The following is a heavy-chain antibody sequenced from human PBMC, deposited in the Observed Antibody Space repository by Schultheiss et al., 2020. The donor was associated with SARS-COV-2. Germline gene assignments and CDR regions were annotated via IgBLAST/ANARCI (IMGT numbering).Heavy chain of an antibody. CDR1: GGSLSGDY. V-gene: IGHV4-34*01. Sequence: SETLSLTCAVSGGSLSGDYWSWIRQSPGKGLEWIGSIYYSGSTFYNSSLKSRVTISVDTSKNQFFLRLTSVTAADTAVYYCARGYCSDTNSPSPDNWLDPWGQGTLVTVSS. D-gene: IGHD2-2*01. CDR3: ARGYCSDTNSPSPDNWLDP. CDR2: IYYSGST. J-gene: IGHJ5*02.